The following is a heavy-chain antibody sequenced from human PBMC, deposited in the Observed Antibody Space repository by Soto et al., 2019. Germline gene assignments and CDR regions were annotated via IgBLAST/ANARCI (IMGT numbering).Heavy chain of an antibody. Sequence: PSETLSLTCAVYGGSFSGYYWSWIRQPPGKGLEWIGEINHSGSTNYNPSLKSRVTISVDTSKNQFSLKLSSVTAADTAVYYCAAIPGRGYSYGYKQHDYWGQGTLVTVSS. CDR1: GGSFSGYY. V-gene: IGHV4-34*01. D-gene: IGHD5-18*01. CDR3: AAIPGRGYSYGYKQHDY. CDR2: INHSGST. J-gene: IGHJ4*02.